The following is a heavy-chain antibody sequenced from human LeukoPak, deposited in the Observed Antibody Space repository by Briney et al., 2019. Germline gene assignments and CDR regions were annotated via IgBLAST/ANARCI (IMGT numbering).Heavy chain of an antibody. CDR2: IYTSGST. V-gene: IGHV4-4*07. D-gene: IGHD6-13*01. J-gene: IGHJ6*03. CDR1: GGSISSYY. Sequence: SETLSLTCTVSGGSISSYYWSWIRQPAGKGLEWIGRIYTSGSTNYNPSLKSRVTISVDTSKNQFSLKLSSVTAADTAVYHCARAGLDSSSWPLTVYYYYYMDVWGKGTTVTVSS. CDR3: ARAGLDSSSWPLTVYYYYYMDV.